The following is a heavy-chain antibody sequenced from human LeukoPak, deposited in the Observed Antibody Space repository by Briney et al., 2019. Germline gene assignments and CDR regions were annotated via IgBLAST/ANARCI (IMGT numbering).Heavy chain of an antibody. D-gene: IGHD2-21*02. J-gene: IGHJ4*02. Sequence: GGSLRLSCAASGFTFSSYSMNWVRRAPGKGLEWVSSISSSSSYIYYADSVKGRFTISRDNAKNSLYLQMNSLRAEDTAVYYCARDPMGYCGGDCSHFDYWGQGTLVTVSS. CDR1: GFTFSSYS. CDR2: ISSSSSYI. V-gene: IGHV3-21*01. CDR3: ARDPMGYCGGDCSHFDY.